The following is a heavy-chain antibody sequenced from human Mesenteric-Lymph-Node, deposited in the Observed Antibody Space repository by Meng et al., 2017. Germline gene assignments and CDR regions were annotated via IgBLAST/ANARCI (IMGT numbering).Heavy chain of an antibody. D-gene: IGHD3-22*01. J-gene: IGHJ4*02. V-gene: IGHV1-3*01. CDR2: INAANGNT. Sequence: ASVKVSCKASGYTFTSYAMHWVRQAPGQGLEWMGCINAANGNTKYSQRFQGRVLISTDTSASTAYMQLSSLTYEDTAVYYCARGTFYDGSGYSATFESWGQGTLVTVSS. CDR1: GYTFTSYA. CDR3: ARGTFYDGSGYSATFES.